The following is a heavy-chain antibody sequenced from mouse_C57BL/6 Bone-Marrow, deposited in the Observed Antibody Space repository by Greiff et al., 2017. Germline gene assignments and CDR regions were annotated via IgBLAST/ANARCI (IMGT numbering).Heavy chain of an antibody. CDR2: IYPGDGDT. CDR3: DYDEGDAMDY. J-gene: IGHJ4*01. D-gene: IGHD2-4*01. CDR1: GYAFSSSW. V-gene: IGHV1-82*01. Sequence: VQLQESGPELVKPGASVKISCKASGYAFSSSWMNWVKQRPGKGLEWIGRIYPGDGDTNYNGKFKGKATLTADKSSSTAYMQLSSLTSEDSAVYSCDYDEGDAMDYWGQGTSVTVSS.